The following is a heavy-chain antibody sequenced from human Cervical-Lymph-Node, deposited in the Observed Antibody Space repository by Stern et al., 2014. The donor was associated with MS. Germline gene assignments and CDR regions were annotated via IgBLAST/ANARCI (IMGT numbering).Heavy chain of an antibody. Sequence: QVQLVQSGGGVVQPGRSLRLSCAASGFTFSSSGMHWVRQAPGKGLEWLAIIWYDGSKRYYADSVKGRFTISRDNSKNTLYLQMNSLRAEDTAVYYCAREGGNTAEYFQHWGQGTLVTVSS. D-gene: IGHD4-23*01. CDR2: IWYDGSKR. V-gene: IGHV3-33*01. CDR1: GFTFSSSG. CDR3: AREGGNTAEYFQH. J-gene: IGHJ1*01.